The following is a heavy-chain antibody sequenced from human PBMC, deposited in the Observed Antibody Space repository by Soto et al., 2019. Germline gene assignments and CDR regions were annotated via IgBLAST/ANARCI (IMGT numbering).Heavy chain of an antibody. J-gene: IGHJ6*02. CDR3: ARTYCSGGSCYGYYYYYYYGMDV. V-gene: IGHV3-21*01. CDR2: ISSSSSYI. Sequence: GGSLRLSCGASGFTFSSYSMNWVRQAPGKGLEWVSSISSSSSYIYYADSVKGRFTISRDNAKKSLYLQMNSLRVEDTAVYYCARTYCSGGSCYGYYYYYYYGMDVWGQGTTVTVSS. CDR1: GFTFSSYS. D-gene: IGHD2-15*01.